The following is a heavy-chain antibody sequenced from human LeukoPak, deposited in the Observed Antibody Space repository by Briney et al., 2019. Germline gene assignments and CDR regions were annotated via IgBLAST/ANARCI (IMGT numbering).Heavy chain of an antibody. CDR1: GDTFTSYA. V-gene: IGHV1-69*13. J-gene: IGHJ6*04. D-gene: IGHD2-21*01. CDR2: ISAFIGTA. Sequence: ASVKVSCKASGDTFTSYAISWVRQAPGQGLEWMGGISAFIGTANYAQKLQGRVTITADESTSTAYMELSSLRSEDTAVYYCARNDFYRQGLLDVWGKGTTVTVSS. CDR3: ARNDFYRQGLLDV.